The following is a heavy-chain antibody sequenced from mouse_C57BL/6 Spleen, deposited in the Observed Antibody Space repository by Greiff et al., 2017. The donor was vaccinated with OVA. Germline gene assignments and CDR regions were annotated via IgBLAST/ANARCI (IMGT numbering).Heavy chain of an antibody. D-gene: IGHD2-3*01. J-gene: IGHJ4*01. CDR3: ARSVDDGYPLYAMDY. CDR2: IFPGSGST. CDR1: GYTFTDYY. Sequence: VQLQQSGPELVKPGASVKISCKASGYTFTDYYINWVKQRPGQGLEWIGWIFPGSGSTYYHEKFKGKATLTVDKSSSTAYMLLSSLTSEDSAVYFWARSVDDGYPLYAMDYWGQGTSVTVSS. V-gene: IGHV1-75*01.